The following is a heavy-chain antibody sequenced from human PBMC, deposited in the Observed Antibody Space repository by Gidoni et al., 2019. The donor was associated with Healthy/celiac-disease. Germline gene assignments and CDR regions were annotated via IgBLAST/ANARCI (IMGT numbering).Heavy chain of an antibody. D-gene: IGHD3-16*02. CDR1: GFTFSSYG. V-gene: IGHV3-30*18. CDR2: ISYDGSNK. CDR3: AKDGVWGSYRYTRYFDY. J-gene: IGHJ4*02. Sequence: QVQLVESGGGVVQPGRSLRLSCAASGFTFSSYGMHWVRQAPGKGLEWVAVISYDGSNKYYADSVKGRFTISRDNSKNTLYLQMNSLRAEDTAVYYCAKDGVWGSYRYTRYFDYWGQGTLVTVSS.